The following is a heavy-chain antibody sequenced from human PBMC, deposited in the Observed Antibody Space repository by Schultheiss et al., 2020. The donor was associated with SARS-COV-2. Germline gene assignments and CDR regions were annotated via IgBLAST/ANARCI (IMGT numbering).Heavy chain of an antibody. CDR3: ARDRGRRREYSSGWGGFDP. V-gene: IGHV4-39*07. Sequence: SETLSLTCTVSGGSVTRTGSFWAWIRQSPGKGLEYIGSIYFSGSTNYNPSLKSRVTISVDTSKNQFSLKLSSVTAADTAVYYCARDRGRRREYSSGWGGFDPWGQGTLVTVSS. CDR2: IYFSGST. J-gene: IGHJ5*02. D-gene: IGHD6-19*01. CDR1: GGSVTRTGSF.